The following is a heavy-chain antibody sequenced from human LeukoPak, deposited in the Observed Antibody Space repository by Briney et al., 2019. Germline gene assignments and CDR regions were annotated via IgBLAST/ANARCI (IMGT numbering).Heavy chain of an antibody. D-gene: IGHD6-13*01. CDR2: ISAYNRET. CDR3: ARDPSNTSGWSPYFDY. Sequence: ASVNVSCKASGYTYTNHVITWVPGSPGQGLEERGGISAYNRETRYAQNFHGRVTLITESSTNTAYMDLRSLRSDDTAIYYCARDPSNTSGWSPYFDYWGQGTLVTASA. CDR1: GYTYTNHV. J-gene: IGHJ4*02. V-gene: IGHV1-18*04.